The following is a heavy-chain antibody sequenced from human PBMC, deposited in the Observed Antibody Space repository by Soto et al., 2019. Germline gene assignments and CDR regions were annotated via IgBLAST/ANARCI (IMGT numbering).Heavy chain of an antibody. D-gene: IGHD6-13*01. V-gene: IGHV1-18*01. CDR2: ISAYNSNT. CDR3: ARSGMAAAGVYWYFDL. J-gene: IGHJ2*01. CDR1: GYTFTSYG. Sequence: ASVKVSCKASGYTFTSYGISWVRQAPGQGLEWMGWISAYNSNTNYAQKFQGRLTMTADTSTSTAYMELSSLRSEDTAVFYCARSGMAAAGVYWYFDLWGRGTLVTVSS.